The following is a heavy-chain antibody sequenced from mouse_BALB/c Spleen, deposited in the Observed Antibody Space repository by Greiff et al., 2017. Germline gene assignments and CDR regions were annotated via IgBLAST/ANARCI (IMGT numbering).Heavy chain of an antibody. D-gene: IGHD2-14*01. CDR2: IWAGGST. Sequence: VQVVESGPGLVAPSQSLSISCTVSGFSLTSYGVHWVRQPPGKGLEWLGVIWAGGSTNYNSALMSRLSISKDNSNSQVFLKMNSLQTDDTAMYYCARDYRYDWFAYWGQGTLVTVSA. V-gene: IGHV2-9*02. CDR3: ARDYRYDWFAY. J-gene: IGHJ3*01. CDR1: GFSLTSYG.